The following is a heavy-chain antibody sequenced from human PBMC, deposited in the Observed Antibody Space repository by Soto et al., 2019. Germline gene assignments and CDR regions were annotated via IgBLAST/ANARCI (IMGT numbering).Heavy chain of an antibody. Sequence: PGESLKISCKGSGYSFTSYWISWVRLMPGKGLEWMGRIDPSDSYTNYSPSFQGHVTISADKSITTAYLQMNSLRAEDTAVYYCARATYGSGTYYLYYYGMDVWGQGTTVTVSS. CDR3: ARATYGSGTYYLYYYGMDV. CDR2: IDPSDSYT. V-gene: IGHV5-10-1*01. D-gene: IGHD3-10*01. CDR1: GYSFTSYW. J-gene: IGHJ6*02.